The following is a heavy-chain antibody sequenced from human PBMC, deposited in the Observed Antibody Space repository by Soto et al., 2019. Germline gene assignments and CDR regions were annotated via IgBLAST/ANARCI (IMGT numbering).Heavy chain of an antibody. D-gene: IGHD5-18*01. J-gene: IGHJ6*02. CDR1: GFTFRTYW. CDR2: INLDGSEE. CDR3: ARDGSTSWYSYDYHGMDV. Sequence: EVQLVESGGGLVQPGGSLRLSCAASGFTFRTYWLSWVRQVPGKGLEWVANINLDGSEENYVDSVKGRFTISRDNARNSLYLQTSSLRAEDTALYYCARDGSTSWYSYDYHGMDVWGQGTTVTVSS. V-gene: IGHV3-7*05.